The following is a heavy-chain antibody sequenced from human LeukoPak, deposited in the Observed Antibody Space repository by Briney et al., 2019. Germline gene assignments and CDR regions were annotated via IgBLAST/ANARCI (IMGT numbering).Heavy chain of an antibody. V-gene: IGHV3-23*01. CDR2: ISASGGST. Sequence: GGSLRLSCAASGFTFSNYAMSWVRQAPGKGLGWVSGISASGGSTYYADSVQGRFTISRDNSRNTLYLQMNSLRAEDTAVYYCAKETPTYDYDTSGSFDYWGQGTLVTVSS. CDR3: AKETPTYDYDTSGSFDY. J-gene: IGHJ4*02. D-gene: IGHD3-22*01. CDR1: GFTFSNYA.